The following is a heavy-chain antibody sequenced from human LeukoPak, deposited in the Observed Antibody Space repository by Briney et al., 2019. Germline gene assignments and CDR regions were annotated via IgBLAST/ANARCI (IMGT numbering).Heavy chain of an antibody. CDR1: GYTFTSYD. CDR3: ARAAYCSGGSCYPGAFGV. Sequence: GASVKVSCKASGYTFTSYDINWVRQATGQGLEWMGWMNPNSGNTGYAQKFQGRVTMTRNTSISTAYMELSRLRSDDTAVYYCARAAYCSGGSCYPGAFGVWGQGTMVTVSS. D-gene: IGHD2-15*01. CDR2: MNPNSGNT. J-gene: IGHJ3*01. V-gene: IGHV1-8*01.